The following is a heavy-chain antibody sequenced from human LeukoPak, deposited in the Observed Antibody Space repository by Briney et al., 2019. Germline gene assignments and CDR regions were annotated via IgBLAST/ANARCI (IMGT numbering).Heavy chain of an antibody. CDR2: MSGSGDTT. CDR1: GFDFNDFA. J-gene: IGHJ4*02. V-gene: IGHV3-23*01. CDR3: AKQPGSYSSSWYYFDY. D-gene: IGHD6-13*01. Sequence: GGSLRLSCAASGFDFNDFAMTWVRQAPGKGLEWVSSMSGSGDTTEYAASVKGRFTISRDNAKKTLYLEMNSLRVEDTAIYYCAKQPGSYSSSWYYFDYWGQGTLVTVSS.